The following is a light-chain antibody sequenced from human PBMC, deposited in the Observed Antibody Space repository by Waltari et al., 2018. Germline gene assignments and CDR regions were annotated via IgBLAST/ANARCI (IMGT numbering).Light chain of an antibody. V-gene: IGLV2-14*03. Sequence: QSALTQPASVSGSPGQSITISCTGTTSDVGGSNYVSWYQQHPGKAHKLVIYDVNNRPSGVSNRFSGSKSGNTASRTISGLQTEDEADYHCSSYTGGTTLVVFGGGTKLTVL. CDR1: TSDVGGSNY. CDR3: SSYTGGTTLVV. CDR2: DVN. J-gene: IGLJ2*01.